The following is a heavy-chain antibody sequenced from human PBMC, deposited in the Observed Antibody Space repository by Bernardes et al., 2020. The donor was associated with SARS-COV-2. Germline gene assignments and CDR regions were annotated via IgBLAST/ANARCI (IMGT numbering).Heavy chain of an antibody. V-gene: IGHV1-2*02. J-gene: IGHJ6*02. Sequence: ASVKVSCKASGYTFTGYYMHWVRQAPGQGLEWMGWINPNSGGTNYAQKFQGRVTMTRDTSISTAYMELSRLRSDDTAVYYCARVGLGSSWYYYGMDVWGQGTTVTVSS. D-gene: IGHD6-13*01. CDR3: ARVGLGSSWYYYGMDV. CDR2: INPNSGGT. CDR1: GYTFTGYY.